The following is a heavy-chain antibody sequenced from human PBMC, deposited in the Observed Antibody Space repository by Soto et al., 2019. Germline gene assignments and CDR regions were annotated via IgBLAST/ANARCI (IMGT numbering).Heavy chain of an antibody. Sequence: QVQLQESGPGLVKPSETLSLTCTVSGGSISSYYWSWIRQPPGKGLEWIGYIYYSGSTNYNPSLKSRVTIPADTSKNQFSLKLSSVTAADTAVYYCARGRPQKGGYCSSTSCYSYYYYYMDVWGKGTTVTVSS. CDR2: IYYSGST. V-gene: IGHV4-59*01. CDR3: ARGRPQKGGYCSSTSCYSYYYYYMDV. CDR1: GGSISSYY. D-gene: IGHD2-2*01. J-gene: IGHJ6*03.